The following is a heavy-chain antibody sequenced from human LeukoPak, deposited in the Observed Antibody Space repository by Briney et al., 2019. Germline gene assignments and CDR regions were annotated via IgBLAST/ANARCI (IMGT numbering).Heavy chain of an antibody. CDR2: IYSGGTT. V-gene: IGHV3-53*01. CDR1: GFTVSSNY. Sequence: PGGSLRLSCAVSGFTVSSNYMSWVRQAPGKGLEWVSIIYSGGTTYYADSVKGRFTISSDNSENTLYLQMNSLRAEDTAVYYCARDLRGLDYWGQGTLVTVSS. J-gene: IGHJ4*02. CDR3: ARDLRGLDY.